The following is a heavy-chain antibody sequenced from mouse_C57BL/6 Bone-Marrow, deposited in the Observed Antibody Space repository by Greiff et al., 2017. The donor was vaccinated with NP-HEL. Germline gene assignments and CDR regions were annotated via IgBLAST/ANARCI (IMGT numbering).Heavy chain of an antibody. CDR2: IHPNSGST. V-gene: IGHV1-64*01. Sequence: VQLQQPGAELVKPGASVKLSCKASGYTFTSYWMHWVKQRPGQGLEWIGMIHPNSGSTNYNEKFKSKATLTVDKSSSTAYMQLSSLTSEDSAVYYCARGGGWLRDFDYWGQGTTLTVSS. CDR1: GYTFTSYW. D-gene: IGHD2-2*01. CDR3: ARGGGWLRDFDY. J-gene: IGHJ2*01.